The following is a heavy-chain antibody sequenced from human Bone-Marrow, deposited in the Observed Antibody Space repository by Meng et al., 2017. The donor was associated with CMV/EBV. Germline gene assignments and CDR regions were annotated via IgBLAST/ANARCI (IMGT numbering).Heavy chain of an antibody. V-gene: IGHV3-30*04. J-gene: IGHJ2*01. CDR1: GFTFSSYA. CDR3: AKDSGSAAIHGWYFDL. Sequence: GESLKISCAASGFTFSSYAMHWVRQAPGKGLEWVAVISYDGSNKYYADSVKGRFTISRDNSKNTLYLRMNSLRAEDTAVYYCAKDSGSAAIHGWYFDLWGRGTLVTVSS. CDR2: ISYDGSNK. D-gene: IGHD2-2*02.